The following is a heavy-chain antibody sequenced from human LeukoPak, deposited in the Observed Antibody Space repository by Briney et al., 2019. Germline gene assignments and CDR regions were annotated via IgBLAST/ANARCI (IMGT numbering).Heavy chain of an antibody. CDR1: GFTFSSYG. J-gene: IGHJ4*02. CDR3: AKDGGELSRSIPFDY. D-gene: IGHD3-16*02. Sequence: GGSLRLSCAASGFTFSSYGMHWVRQAPGKGLEWVAVIWYDGSNKYYADSVKGRSTISRDNSKNTLYLQMNSLRAEDTAVYYCAKDGGELSRSIPFDYWGQGTLVTVSS. V-gene: IGHV3-33*06. CDR2: IWYDGSNK.